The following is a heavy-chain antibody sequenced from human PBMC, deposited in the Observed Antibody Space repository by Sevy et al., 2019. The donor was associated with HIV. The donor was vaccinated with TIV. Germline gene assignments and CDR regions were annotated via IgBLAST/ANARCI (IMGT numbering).Heavy chain of an antibody. J-gene: IGHJ4*02. V-gene: IGHV4-59*01. CDR3: ARGGTRDITTSFFDS. CDR1: GDSISNYC. Sequence: SETLSLTCTVSGDSISNYCWSWIRQPPGKGLEWIGYIYYSGGTNYNPSLKSRVTISVDTSKNQFSLNLSSVTAADTAVYYCARGGTRDITTSFFDSWGQGTLVTVSS. CDR2: IYYSGGT. D-gene: IGHD5-12*01.